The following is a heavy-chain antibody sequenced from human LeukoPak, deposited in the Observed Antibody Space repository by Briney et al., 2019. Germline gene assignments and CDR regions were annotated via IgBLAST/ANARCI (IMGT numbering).Heavy chain of an antibody. CDR1: GFIFSSYW. D-gene: IGHD1-26*01. V-gene: IGHV3-7*03. J-gene: IGHJ4*02. Sequence: GGSLRLSCAASGFIFSSYWMSWVRQAPGKGLEWVANIKQDGNEKFYVDSVKGRFTISRDNAKNSLYLQMNSLRAEDTAVYYCALWGATGYFDYWGQGTLVTVSS. CDR2: IKQDGNEK. CDR3: ALWGATGYFDY.